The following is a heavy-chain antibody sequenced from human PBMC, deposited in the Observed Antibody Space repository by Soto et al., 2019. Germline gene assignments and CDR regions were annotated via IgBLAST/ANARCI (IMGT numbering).Heavy chain of an antibody. V-gene: IGHV1-8*01. D-gene: IGHD6-6*01. CDR3: ARVRAARPRFYLGYYYYYMDV. CDR1: GYTFTSYD. J-gene: IGHJ6*03. Sequence: ASVKVSCKASGYTFTSYDINWVRQATGQGLEWMGWMNPNSGNTGYAQKFQGRVTMTRKTSISTAYMELSSLRSEDTAVYYCARVRAARPRFYLGYYYYYMDVWGKGTTVTVSS. CDR2: MNPNSGNT.